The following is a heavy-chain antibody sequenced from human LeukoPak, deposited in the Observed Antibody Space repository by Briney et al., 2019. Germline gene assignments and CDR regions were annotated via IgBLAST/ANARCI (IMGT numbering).Heavy chain of an antibody. J-gene: IGHJ4*02. V-gene: IGHV3-15*01. Sequence: GGSLRLSCAASGFTFSNAGMSWVRQTPGKGLEWVGRIKSKTDGGTTDYAAPVKGRFTISRDDSKNTLYLQMNSLKTEDTAVYYCTRVDVDTAMVFDYWGQGTLVTVSS. CDR1: GFTFSNAG. CDR3: TRVDVDTAMVFDY. D-gene: IGHD5-18*01. CDR2: IKSKTDGGTT.